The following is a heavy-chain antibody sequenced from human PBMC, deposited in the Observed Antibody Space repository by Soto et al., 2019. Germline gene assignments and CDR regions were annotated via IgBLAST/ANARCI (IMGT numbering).Heavy chain of an antibody. V-gene: IGHV1-69*12. Sequence: QVQLVQSGAEVKKPGSSVKVSCKASGGTFSSYAISWVRQAPGQGLEWMGGIIPIFGTANYAQKFQGRVTITADESTSTAYMELSSLRSEDTAVYYCATTYQLLRFSEEYYFDYWGQGTLVTVSS. J-gene: IGHJ4*02. CDR2: IIPIFGTA. D-gene: IGHD2-2*01. CDR3: ATTYQLLRFSEEYYFDY. CDR1: GGTFSSYA.